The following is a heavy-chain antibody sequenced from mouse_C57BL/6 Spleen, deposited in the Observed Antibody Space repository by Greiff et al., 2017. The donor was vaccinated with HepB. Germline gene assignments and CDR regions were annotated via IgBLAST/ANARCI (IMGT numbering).Heavy chain of an antibody. D-gene: IGHD2-4*01. CDR2: IDPENGDT. J-gene: IGHJ2*01. CDR1: GFNIKDDY. V-gene: IGHV14-4*01. Sequence: VHVKQSGAELVRPGASVKLSCTASGFNIKDDYMHWVKQRPEQGLEWIGWIDPENGDTEYASKFQGKATITADTSSNTAYLQLSSLTSEDTAVYYCTTVGLRRGFDYWGQGTTLTVSS. CDR3: TTVGLRRGFDY.